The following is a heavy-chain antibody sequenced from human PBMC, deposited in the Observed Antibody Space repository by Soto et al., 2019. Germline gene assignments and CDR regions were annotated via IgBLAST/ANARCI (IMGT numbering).Heavy chain of an antibody. CDR3: ARQREYYYDSSGYYYGPFDY. J-gene: IGHJ4*02. D-gene: IGHD3-22*01. CDR2: IYYSGST. Sequence: SETLSLTCTVSGGSISSYYWRWIRQPPGKGLEWIGYIYYSGSTNYNPSLKSRVTISVDTSKNQFSLKLSSVTAADTAVYYCARQREYYYDSSGYYYGPFDYWGQGTLVTVS. CDR1: GGSISSYY. V-gene: IGHV4-59*08.